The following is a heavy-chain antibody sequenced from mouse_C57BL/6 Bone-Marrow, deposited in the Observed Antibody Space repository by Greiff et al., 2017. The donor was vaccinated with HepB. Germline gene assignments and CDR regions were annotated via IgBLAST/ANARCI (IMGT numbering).Heavy chain of an antibody. CDR3: TRPGPGWYFDV. J-gene: IGHJ1*03. V-gene: IGHV6-6*01. D-gene: IGHD3-3*01. CDR1: GFTFSDAW. CDR2: IRNKANNHAK. Sequence: EVMLVESGGGLVQPGGSMKLSCAASGFTFSDAWMDWVRQSPEKGLEWVAEIRNKANNHAKYYAESVKGRFTISREDSKSSVYLQMKSLRAEDTGIYYCTRPGPGWYFDVWGTGTTVTVSS.